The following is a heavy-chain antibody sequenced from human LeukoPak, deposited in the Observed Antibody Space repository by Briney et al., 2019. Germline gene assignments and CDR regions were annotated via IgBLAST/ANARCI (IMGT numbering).Heavy chain of an antibody. J-gene: IGHJ4*02. CDR1: GGSISSNNW. V-gene: IGHV4-4*02. CDR2: IYHSGST. Sequence: SETLSLTCAVSGGSISSNNWWSWDRQPPGKGLEWIGEIYHSGSTTYNPSLKSRVTISVDKSKNQFSLELSSVAAADTAVYFCARKDSNYGGFDYWGQGTLVTVSS. D-gene: IGHD4-11*01. CDR3: ARKDSNYGGFDY.